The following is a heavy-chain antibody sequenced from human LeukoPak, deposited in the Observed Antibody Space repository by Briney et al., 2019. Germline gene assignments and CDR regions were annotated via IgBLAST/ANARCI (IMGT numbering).Heavy chain of an antibody. CDR3: ATGKVSRGNGQGLDY. CDR2: ITAAGSEG. Sequence: PGGSLRLSCAAAGFTFSDYWIHWVRQAPGKGLVWVSRITAAGSEGNYADSVAGRFSISRDNARNTVYLQMNSLRDEDTGVYYCATGKVSRGNGQGLDYWGQGTLVTVYS. D-gene: IGHD2-8*01. J-gene: IGHJ4*02. CDR1: GFTFSDYW. V-gene: IGHV3-74*01.